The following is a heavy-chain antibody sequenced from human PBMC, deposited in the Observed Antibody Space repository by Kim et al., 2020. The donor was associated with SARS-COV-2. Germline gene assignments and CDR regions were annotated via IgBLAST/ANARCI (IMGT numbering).Heavy chain of an antibody. Sequence: GGSLRLSCAASGFTFSDYAMNWVRQAPGKGLEWVSVIRGDGDNTFYADSVKGRFTISRDNSKNTVYLQMNSLRSEDAALYYCAKDPFEGKGWRFDDWGQGTLVTVSS. CDR1: GFTFSDYA. V-gene: IGHV3-23*01. CDR2: IRGDGDNT. D-gene: IGHD6-19*01. CDR3: AKDPFEGKGWRFDD. J-gene: IGHJ4*02.